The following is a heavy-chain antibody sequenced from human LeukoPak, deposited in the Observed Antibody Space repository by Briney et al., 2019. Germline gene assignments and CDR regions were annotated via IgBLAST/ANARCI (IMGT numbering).Heavy chain of an antibody. Sequence: ASVKVSCKASGYTFTSYGISWVRQAPGQGLEWMGWISAYNGNTNYAQKLQGRVTMTTDTSTSTAYMELRSLRSDDTAVYYCARGSIGPVGLWFGELPYYYYGMDVWGQGTTVTVSS. CDR3: ARGSIGPVGLWFGELPYYYYGMDV. CDR2: ISAYNGNT. V-gene: IGHV1-18*01. J-gene: IGHJ6*02. CDR1: GYTFTSYG. D-gene: IGHD3-10*01.